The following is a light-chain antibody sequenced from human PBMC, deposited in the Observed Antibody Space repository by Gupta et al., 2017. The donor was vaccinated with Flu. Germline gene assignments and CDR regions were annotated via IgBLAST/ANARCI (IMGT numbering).Light chain of an antibody. CDR2: EAS. CDR3: RQYDNRPPYT. V-gene: IGKV1-33*01. J-gene: IGKJ2*01. Sequence: SSLYASVGDRLTITCQASQDISNYINWYQQKPGKAPDLLIREASHWQTRVPSRFSGTGYGTEFTFTISSRQPEDFATYYCRQYDNRPPYTFGQGT. CDR1: QDISNY.